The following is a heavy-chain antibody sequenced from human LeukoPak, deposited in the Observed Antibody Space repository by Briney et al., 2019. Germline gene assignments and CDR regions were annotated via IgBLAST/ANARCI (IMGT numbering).Heavy chain of an antibody. CDR2: ISGSGGST. D-gene: IGHD3-22*01. V-gene: IGHV3-23*01. CDR1: GFTFSSYA. J-gene: IGHJ4*02. CDR3: ATTRYYYYSSGFANFDY. Sequence: PGGSLRLSCAASGFTFSSYAMNWVRQAPGKGLEWVSAISGSGGSTYYADSVKGRFTISRDNSKNTLYLQMNSLRAEDTAVYYCATTRYYYYSSGFANFDYWGQGTLVTVSS.